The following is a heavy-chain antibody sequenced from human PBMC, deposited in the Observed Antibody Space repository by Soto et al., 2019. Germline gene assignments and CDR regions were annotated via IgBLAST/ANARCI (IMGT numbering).Heavy chain of an antibody. Sequence: ASVKVSCKASGYTFTSYAMHWVRQAPGQRLEWMGWINAGNGNTKYSQKFQGRVTITRDTSASTAYMELSSLRSEDTAVYYCARAANTMVRGLWFDPWGQGTLVTVSS. CDR1: GYTFTSYA. CDR2: INAGNGNT. V-gene: IGHV1-3*01. D-gene: IGHD3-10*01. CDR3: ARAANTMVRGLWFDP. J-gene: IGHJ5*02.